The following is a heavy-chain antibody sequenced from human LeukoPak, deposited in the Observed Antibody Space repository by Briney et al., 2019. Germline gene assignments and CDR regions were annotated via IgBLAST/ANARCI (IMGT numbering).Heavy chain of an antibody. J-gene: IGHJ6*03. D-gene: IGHD4-11*01. CDR3: ARGFVTVTTGYYYYYMDV. V-gene: IGHV1-46*01. CDR1: GYTFTSYY. CDR2: INPSGGST. Sequence: GASVKVSCKASGYTFTSYYMHWVRQAPGQGLEWMGIINPSGGSTSYAQKFQGRVTMTRDMSTSTVYMELSSLKSEDTAVYYCARGFVTVTTGYYYYYMDVWGKGTTVTVSS.